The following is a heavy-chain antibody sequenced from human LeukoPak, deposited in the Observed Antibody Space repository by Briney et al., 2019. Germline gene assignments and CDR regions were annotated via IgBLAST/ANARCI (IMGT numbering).Heavy chain of an antibody. CDR3: ASTGGYSYGYAEYYFDY. CDR2: IYYSGST. V-gene: IGHV4-39*01. CDR1: GGSISSSSYY. D-gene: IGHD5-18*01. J-gene: IGHJ4*02. Sequence: PSETLSLTCTVSGGSISSSSYYWGWIRQPPGKGLEWIGRIYYSGSTYYNPSLKSRVTISVDTPKNQFSLKLSSVTAADTAVYYCASTGGYSYGYAEYYFDYWGQGTLVTVSS.